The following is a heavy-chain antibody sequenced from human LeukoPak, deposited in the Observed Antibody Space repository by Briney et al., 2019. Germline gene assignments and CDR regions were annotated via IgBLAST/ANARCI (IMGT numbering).Heavy chain of an antibody. CDR1: GYDFTNCW. Sequence: GESLKISCKGSGYDFTNCWIGWVRQMPGKGLEWMGIIYPGDSNTRYSPSFQGQVTISADKSISTAYLQWSSLKASDTAMYYCARAYYGEHRYYFDYWGQGTLVTVSS. J-gene: IGHJ4*02. CDR3: ARAYYGEHRYYFDY. V-gene: IGHV5-51*01. D-gene: IGHD4-17*01. CDR2: IYPGDSNT.